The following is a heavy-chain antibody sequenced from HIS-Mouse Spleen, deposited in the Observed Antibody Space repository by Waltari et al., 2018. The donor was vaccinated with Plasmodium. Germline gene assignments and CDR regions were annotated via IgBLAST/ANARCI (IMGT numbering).Heavy chain of an antibody. D-gene: IGHD3-10*01. CDR2: INHSGST. Sequence: QVQLQQWGAGLLKPSETLSLTCAVYGGSFSGYYWSWIRQPPGKGLEWIGEINHSGSTNDNPSLKSRGTISVDTSKNQFSLKLSSVTAADTAVYYCARGRVLGTSSGYFDLWGRGTLVTVSS. V-gene: IGHV4-34*01. CDR3: ARGRVLGTSSGYFDL. CDR1: GGSFSGYY. J-gene: IGHJ2*01.